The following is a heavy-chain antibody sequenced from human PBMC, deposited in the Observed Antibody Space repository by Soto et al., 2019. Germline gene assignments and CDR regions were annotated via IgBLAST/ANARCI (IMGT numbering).Heavy chain of an antibody. D-gene: IGHD6-13*01. CDR3: ARAAADTDFDY. CDR1: CYSFTNYW. CDR2: IYPGDSDT. Sequence: LKISGKGSCYSFTNYWIGWVRQMPGKGLEWMGIIYPGDSDTRYSPSFQGQVIISADKSISTAYLQWSSLKASDTAMYYCARAAADTDFDYWGQGTLVTVSS. V-gene: IGHV5-51*01. J-gene: IGHJ4*02.